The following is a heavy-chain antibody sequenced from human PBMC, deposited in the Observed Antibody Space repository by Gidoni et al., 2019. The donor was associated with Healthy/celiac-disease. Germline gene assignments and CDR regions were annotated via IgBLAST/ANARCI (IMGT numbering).Heavy chain of an antibody. Sequence: EVQLVESGGGLVKPGGSLRLSCAASGFTFSSYSMNWVRQAPGKGLEWVSSISSSSSYIYYADSVKCRFTISRDNAKNSLYLQMNSLRAEDTAVYYCARGRTRQPDFDYWGQGTLVTVSS. CDR1: GFTFSSYS. V-gene: IGHV3-21*01. CDR2: ISSSSSYI. D-gene: IGHD6-13*01. CDR3: ARGRTRQPDFDY. J-gene: IGHJ4*02.